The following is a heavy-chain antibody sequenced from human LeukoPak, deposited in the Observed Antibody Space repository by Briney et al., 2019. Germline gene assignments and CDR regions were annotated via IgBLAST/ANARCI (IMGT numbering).Heavy chain of an antibody. D-gene: IGHD1-26*01. J-gene: IGHJ3*02. CDR1: GYTYTRYD. CDR3: AREGVGASLVGEAAFDI. CDR2: MHPNSGNK. Sequence: SEKLSCNASGYTYTRYDINWAPQASGQALEWRVWMHPNSGNKGYAQKFQGRVTITRNTSISTAYMELSSLRSEDTAVYYCAREGVGASLVGEAAFDIWGQGTMVTVSS. V-gene: IGHV1-8*03.